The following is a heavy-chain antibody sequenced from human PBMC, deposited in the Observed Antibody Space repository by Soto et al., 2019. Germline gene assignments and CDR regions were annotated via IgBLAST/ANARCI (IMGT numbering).Heavy chain of an antibody. CDR2: ISPDGSDV. CDR1: GFPFTNYW. Sequence: PGGSLRLSCAASGFPFTNYWMNWVRQTPGKGLMWVSRISPDGSDVGYADSVEGRFTVSRDNAKNTLYLQMHSLRAEDTAMYYCAREGINNYNEYYFDSWGQGTVVTVSS. V-gene: IGHV3-74*01. D-gene: IGHD4-4*01. CDR3: AREGINNYNEYYFDS. J-gene: IGHJ4*02.